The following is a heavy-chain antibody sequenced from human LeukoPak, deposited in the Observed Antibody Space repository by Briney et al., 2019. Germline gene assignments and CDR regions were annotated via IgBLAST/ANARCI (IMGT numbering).Heavy chain of an antibody. CDR2: IYYSGST. V-gene: IGHV4-39*07. Sequence: PSETLSLTCTVSGGSISSSSYYWGWIRQPPGKGLEWTGSIYYSGSTYYNPSLKSRVTISVDTSKNQFSLKLSSVTAADTAVYYCARDPYYFDYWGQGTLVTVSS. CDR1: GGSISSSSYY. CDR3: ARDPYYFDY. J-gene: IGHJ4*02.